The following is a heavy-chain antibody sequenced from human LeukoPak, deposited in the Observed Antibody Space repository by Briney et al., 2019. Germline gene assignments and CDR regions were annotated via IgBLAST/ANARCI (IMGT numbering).Heavy chain of an antibody. D-gene: IGHD3-3*01. CDR3: ARDTPLRFLEWLFDY. Sequence: ASVKVSCKASGYTFTSYGISWVRQAPGQGLEWRGWISAYNGNTNYAQKLQGRVTMTTDTSTSTAYMELRSLRSDDTAVYYCARDTPLRFLEWLFDYWGQGTLVTVSS. J-gene: IGHJ4*02. CDR2: ISAYNGNT. V-gene: IGHV1-18*01. CDR1: GYTFTSYG.